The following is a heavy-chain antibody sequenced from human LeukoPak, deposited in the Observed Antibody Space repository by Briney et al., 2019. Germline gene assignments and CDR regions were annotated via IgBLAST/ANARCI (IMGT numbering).Heavy chain of an antibody. CDR2: IIPIFGTA. J-gene: IGHJ5*02. CDR1: GGTFSSYA. CDR3: ARDRGDIVVVPAAIWFDP. V-gene: IGHV1-69*06. D-gene: IGHD2-2*01. Sequence: ASVKVSCKASGGTFSSYAISWVRQAPGQGLEWMGGIIPIFGTANYARKFQGRVTITADKSTSTAYMELSSLRSEDTAVYYCARDRGDIVVVPAAIWFDPWGQGTLVTVSS.